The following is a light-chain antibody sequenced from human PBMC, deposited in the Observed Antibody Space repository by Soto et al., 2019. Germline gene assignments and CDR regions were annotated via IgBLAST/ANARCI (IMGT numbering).Light chain of an antibody. V-gene: IGLV2-23*02. Sequence: QSVLTQPASVSGSPGQSITISCTGTSSDVGSYNLVSWYQQHPGKAPKFMIYEVSKRPSGVSNRFSGSKSGNTASLTISGLQAEDEADYYCCSYACSTIMVFGGGTKLTVL. CDR3: CSYACSTIMV. J-gene: IGLJ2*01. CDR1: SSDVGSYNL. CDR2: EVS.